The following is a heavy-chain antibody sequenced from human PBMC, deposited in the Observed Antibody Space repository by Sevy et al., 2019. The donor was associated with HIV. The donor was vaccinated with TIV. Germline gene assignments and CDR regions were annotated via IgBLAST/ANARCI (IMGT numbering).Heavy chain of an antibody. Sequence: GGSLRLSCAASGFTFSNYFINWVRQAPGKGLEWVSSISSGSSYIFYADSVKGRFIISRDNAKNSLYPHMNSLRAEDTAVYYCARGDYYSSLYYFDYWGPGTLVTVSS. CDR3: ARGDYYSSLYYFDY. V-gene: IGHV3-21*01. J-gene: IGHJ4*02. CDR2: ISSGSSYI. CDR1: GFTFSNYF. D-gene: IGHD3-10*01.